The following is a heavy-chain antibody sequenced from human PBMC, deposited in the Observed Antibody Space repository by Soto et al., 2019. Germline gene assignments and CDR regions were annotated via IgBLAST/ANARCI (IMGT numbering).Heavy chain of an antibody. CDR2: ISRTGGAA. CDR3: AKAYDYIGWSYPRELDY. J-gene: IGHJ4*02. CDR1: GFTFSNFA. V-gene: IGHV3-23*01. Sequence: EVQLLESGGGLVQPGGSLRLSCAASGFTFSNFAMFWVRQAPGKGLEWVSSISRTGGAAHYADSVNGRFTISRDNSKNTLFLQMDSLRGEDTAVYYCAKAYDYIGWSYPRELDYWGQGSLVTVSS. D-gene: IGHD3-16*02.